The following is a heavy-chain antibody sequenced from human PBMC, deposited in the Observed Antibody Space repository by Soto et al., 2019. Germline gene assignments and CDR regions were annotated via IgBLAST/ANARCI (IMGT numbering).Heavy chain of an antibody. CDR1: GYTFTSYA. J-gene: IGHJ4*02. CDR2: INANNGNT. D-gene: IGHD4-17*01. CDR3: ARGRDGDPIDY. V-gene: IGHV1-3*01. Sequence: ASVKVSCKASGYTFTSYAMHWVRQAPGQRLEWMGWINANNGNTKYSQKFQGWVTMTRDTSISTAYMELSRLRSDDTAVYYCARGRDGDPIDYWGQGTLVTVSS.